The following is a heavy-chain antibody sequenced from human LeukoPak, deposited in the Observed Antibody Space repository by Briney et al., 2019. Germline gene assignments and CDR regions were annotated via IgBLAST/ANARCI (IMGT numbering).Heavy chain of an antibody. V-gene: IGHV1-69*02. CDR3: ARGDTMRGGFDY. CDR1: GGTFISYT. J-gene: IGHJ4*02. CDR2: IIPILGIA. D-gene: IGHD3-22*01. Sequence: GASVKVSCKASGGTFISYTISWVRQAPGQGLEWMGRIIPILGIANYAQKFQGRVTMTRNTSISTAYMELSSLRSEDTAVYYCARGDTMRGGFDYWGQGTLVTVSS.